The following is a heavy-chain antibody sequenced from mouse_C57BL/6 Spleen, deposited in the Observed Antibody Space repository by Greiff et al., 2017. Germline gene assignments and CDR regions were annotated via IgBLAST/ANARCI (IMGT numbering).Heavy chain of an antibody. CDR1: GYTFTSYW. V-gene: IGHV1-64*01. Sequence: QVQLQQPGAELVKPGASVKLSCKASGYTFTSYWMHWVKQRPGQGLEWIGMIHPNSGSTNYNEKFKSKATLTVDKSSSTAYMQLSSLTSEDSAVYYGARPLPTTVVADYWGQGTTLTVSS. J-gene: IGHJ2*01. CDR2: IHPNSGST. CDR3: ARPLPTTVVADY. D-gene: IGHD1-1*01.